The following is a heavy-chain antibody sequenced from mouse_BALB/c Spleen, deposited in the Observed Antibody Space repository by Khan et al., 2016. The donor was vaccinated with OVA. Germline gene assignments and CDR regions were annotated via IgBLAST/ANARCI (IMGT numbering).Heavy chain of an antibody. Sequence: QVQLQQSGAELARPGASVKMSCKASGYTFTSYTIHWIKLRPGQGLEWIGFINPSNGYTNYNQKFKDKATLTAEKSSTTVYMQLSSLTSDDSAVYNCVRDGAYHRNDGWFAYWGQGTLVTGSA. V-gene: IGHV1-4*01. J-gene: IGHJ3*01. CDR3: VRDGAYHRNDGWFAY. CDR2: INPSNGYT. D-gene: IGHD2-14*01. CDR1: GYTFTSYT.